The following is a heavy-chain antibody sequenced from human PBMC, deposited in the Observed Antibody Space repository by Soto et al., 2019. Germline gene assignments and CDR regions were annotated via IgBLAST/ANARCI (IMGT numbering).Heavy chain of an antibody. V-gene: IGHV3-33*01. CDR2: IVNDGSEQ. CDR3: ARDDNYDDNGLEH. Sequence: VLLVESGGGVVRPGRTLRLSCEATGFSFNTHGMHWVRQAPGKGLEWVAVIVNDGSEQAYSDSVKGRFTIYRDNSKNTLYLQMNNLRAEDTAVFYCARDDNYDDNGLEHWGKGILVTVSS. D-gene: IGHD4-17*01. CDR1: GFSFNTHG. J-gene: IGHJ1*01.